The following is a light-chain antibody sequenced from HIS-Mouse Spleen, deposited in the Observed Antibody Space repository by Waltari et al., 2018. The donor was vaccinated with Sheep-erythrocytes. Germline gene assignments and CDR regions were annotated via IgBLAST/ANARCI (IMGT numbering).Light chain of an antibody. J-gene: IGLJ3*02. Sequence: QSALTQPASVSGSPGQSITISCTGTSSDVGSYNLVSWYQQHPGKAPKLMIYEGSKRRSGVPIRVSGSKSGNTASLTISGLQAEDEADYYCCSYAGSSTPWVFGGGTKLTVL. V-gene: IGLV2-23*01. CDR1: SSDVGSYNL. CDR2: EGS. CDR3: CSYAGSSTPWV.